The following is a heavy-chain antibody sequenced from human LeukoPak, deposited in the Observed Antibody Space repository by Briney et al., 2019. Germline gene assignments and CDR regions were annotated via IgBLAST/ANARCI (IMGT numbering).Heavy chain of an antibody. CDR1: GYSFTCYW. Sequence: GESVNIYCPGSGYSFTCYWIGWVRQTGGKGLGWMGINYPGDSEARYSTSFQGQVTSSADKYISSLYLQCSSLNYSASAMYYCARSMVRYFDYWGQGTLVTVSS. D-gene: IGHD2-21*01. J-gene: IGHJ4*02. V-gene: IGHV5-51*01. CDR3: ARSMVRYFDY. CDR2: NYPGDSEA.